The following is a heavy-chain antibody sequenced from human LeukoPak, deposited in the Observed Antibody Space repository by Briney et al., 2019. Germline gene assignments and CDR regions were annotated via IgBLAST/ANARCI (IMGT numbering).Heavy chain of an antibody. CDR3: ASRYCTGGSCHSSYYYYYGMDV. Sequence: SVKVSCKASGGTFSSYAISWVRQAPGQGLEWMGRIIPILDTANYAQKFQGRVTITADESTNTAYLDLGSLRSEDTAIYYCASRYCTGGSCHSSYYYYYGMDVWGQGTTVTVSS. V-gene: IGHV1-69*11. CDR2: IIPILDTA. D-gene: IGHD2-15*01. CDR1: GGTFSSYA. J-gene: IGHJ6*02.